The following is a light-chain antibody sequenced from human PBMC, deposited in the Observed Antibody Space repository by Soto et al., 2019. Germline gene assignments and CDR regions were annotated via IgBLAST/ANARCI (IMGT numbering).Light chain of an antibody. CDR3: QQYDNDSWT. Sequence: DIQMTQSPSTLSASVGDRVTTTCRASQSISSWLAWYQQKPGKAPNLLIYKASALKSGVPSRFSGSGSGTEFTLTISSLQPDDFATYYCQQYDNDSWTFGQGTKVEIK. CDR1: QSISSW. J-gene: IGKJ1*01. CDR2: KAS. V-gene: IGKV1-5*03.